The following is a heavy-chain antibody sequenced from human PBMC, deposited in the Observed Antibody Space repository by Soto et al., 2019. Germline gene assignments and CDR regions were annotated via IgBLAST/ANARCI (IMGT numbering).Heavy chain of an antibody. D-gene: IGHD3-3*01. CDR2: IYYSGST. CDR1: GCSISSGSYY. CDR3: ARQKYYDVLSGYSKNWFDP. V-gene: IGHV4-39*01. J-gene: IGHJ5*02. Sequence: SLTCTVSGCSISSGSYYLGLIRQPPGKGLEWIGSIYYSGSTYYNPSLKSRVTMSVDTSKNQFSLSLSSVTAADTAVYYRARQKYYDVLSGYSKNWFDPWGQGTLVTVSS.